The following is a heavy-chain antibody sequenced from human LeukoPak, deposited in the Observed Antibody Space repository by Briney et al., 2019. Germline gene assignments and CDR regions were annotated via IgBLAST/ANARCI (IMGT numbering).Heavy chain of an antibody. V-gene: IGHV3-23*01. CDR2: ISGSGGTT. CDR3: ASRGGYYYASSGYYYY. CDR1: GFTFSSYA. Sequence: GGSLRLSCAASGFTFSSYAMSWVRQAPGKGLEWVSAISGSGGTTHFADSVKGRFTISRDNSKSTLYLQMNSLRAEDTAVYYCASRGGYYYASSGYYYYWGQGTLVAVSS. J-gene: IGHJ4*02. D-gene: IGHD3-22*01.